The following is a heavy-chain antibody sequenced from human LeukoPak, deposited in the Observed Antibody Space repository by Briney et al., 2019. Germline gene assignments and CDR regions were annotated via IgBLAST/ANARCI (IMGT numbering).Heavy chain of an antibody. Sequence: ASVKVSCKASGYTFTSYDISWVRQAPGQGLEWMGWISAYNGNTNYAQKLQGRVTMTTDTSTSTAYMELRSLRSDDTAVYYCARVGTGTTWGTLDYWGQGTLVTVSS. J-gene: IGHJ4*02. D-gene: IGHD1-7*01. CDR3: ARVGTGTTWGTLDY. CDR1: GYTFTSYD. CDR2: ISAYNGNT. V-gene: IGHV1-18*01.